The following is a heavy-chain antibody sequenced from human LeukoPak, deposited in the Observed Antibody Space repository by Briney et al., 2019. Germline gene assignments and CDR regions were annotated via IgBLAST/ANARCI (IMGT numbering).Heavy chain of an antibody. D-gene: IGHD3-22*01. Sequence: GGSLRLSCAASGFTFSSYWMSWVRQAPGKGLEWVANIKQDGSEKYYVDSVKGRFTISRDNAKSSLYLQMNSLRAEDTAVYYCASLHYYDSKGPIDYWGQGTLVTVSS. J-gene: IGHJ4*02. CDR2: IKQDGSEK. CDR1: GFTFSSYW. CDR3: ASLHYYDSKGPIDY. V-gene: IGHV3-7*01.